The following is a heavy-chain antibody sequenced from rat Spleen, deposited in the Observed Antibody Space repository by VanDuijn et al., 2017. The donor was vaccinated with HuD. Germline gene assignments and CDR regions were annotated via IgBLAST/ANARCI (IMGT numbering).Heavy chain of an antibody. CDR2: INFDGSST. V-gene: IGHV5-29*01. J-gene: IGHJ2*01. CDR1: GITFSNYA. CDR3: ARCFDL. Sequence: EVQLVESGGGLVQPGGTLKLSCAASGITFSNYAMAWVRQAPTKGLEWVATINFDGSSTYYRDSVRGRFSISRDNAKSILYLLMDSLRSEDTATYYCARCFDLWGQGVMVTVSS.